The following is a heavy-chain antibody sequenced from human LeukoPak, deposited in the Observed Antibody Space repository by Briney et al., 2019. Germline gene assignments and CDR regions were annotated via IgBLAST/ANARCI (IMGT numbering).Heavy chain of an antibody. Sequence: GGSLKISCKGSGYSFTSYWIGWVRQMPGKGLEWMGIIYPGDSDTRYSPSFQGQVTISADKSISTAYLQWSSLKASDTAMYYCARHSGSYLGDYYYYMDVWGKGTTVTVSS. CDR1: GYSFTSYW. V-gene: IGHV5-51*01. J-gene: IGHJ6*03. CDR3: ARHSGSYLGDYYYYMDV. D-gene: IGHD1-26*01. CDR2: IYPGDSDT.